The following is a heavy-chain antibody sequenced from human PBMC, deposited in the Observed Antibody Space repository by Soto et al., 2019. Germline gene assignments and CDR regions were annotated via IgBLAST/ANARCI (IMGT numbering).Heavy chain of an antibody. Sequence: SETLSLTCAVSGYSISSINWWGWIRQPPGKGLEWIGYIYYSGTTYYNPSLKSRVTMSVDTSKNQFSLKLTSVTAVDTAVYYCARREIQGPIDYWGQGALVTVSS. J-gene: IGHJ4*02. CDR1: GYSISSINW. CDR2: IYYSGTT. V-gene: IGHV4-28*01. CDR3: ARREIQGPIDY. D-gene: IGHD1-26*01.